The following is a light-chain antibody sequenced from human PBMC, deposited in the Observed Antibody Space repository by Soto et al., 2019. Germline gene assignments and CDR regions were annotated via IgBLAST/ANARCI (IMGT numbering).Light chain of an antibody. J-gene: IGLJ3*02. CDR2: DVT. CDR1: SSDIGGYNY. V-gene: IGLV2-14*01. Sequence: QSALTQPASVYGSTRQSITISCTGTSSDIGGYNYVSWHQQHPGKAPKLMIYDVTTRPSGVSSRFSGSKSGNTASLTISGLQAEDEADYYCSSYTTSSTWVFGGGTKVTVL. CDR3: SSYTTSSTWV.